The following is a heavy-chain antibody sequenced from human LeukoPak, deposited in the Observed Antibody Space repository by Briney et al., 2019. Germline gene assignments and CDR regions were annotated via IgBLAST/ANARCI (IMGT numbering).Heavy chain of an antibody. Sequence: GGSLRLSCAASGFKFSDYALHWVRQAPGKGLEWVAIISYDGSTKFYADSVKGRFTISRDNSKNTVDVQMNRLRGEDTAVYYCAREGYGGSGYFDYWGQGTLATVSS. CDR2: ISYDGSTK. D-gene: IGHD4-23*01. V-gene: IGHV3-30-3*01. CDR1: GFKFSDYA. CDR3: AREGYGGSGYFDY. J-gene: IGHJ4*02.